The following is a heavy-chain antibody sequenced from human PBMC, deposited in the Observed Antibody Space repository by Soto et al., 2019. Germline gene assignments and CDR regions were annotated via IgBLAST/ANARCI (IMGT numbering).Heavy chain of an antibody. Sequence: QVQLQESGPGLVKPSETLSFTCNVSGGSISSGGYYWSWIRQLPGKGLEWIGYIYHRGGTYYNPALKRRITISVDTSKNQFSLKMTSVTAADTAVYFCARAPVRMMNALRYYYGLDVWGQGTTVTVSS. CDR1: GGSISSGGYY. J-gene: IGHJ6*02. CDR2: IYHRGGT. V-gene: IGHV4-31*02. CDR3: ARAPVRMMNALRYYYGLDV. D-gene: IGHD2-8*01.